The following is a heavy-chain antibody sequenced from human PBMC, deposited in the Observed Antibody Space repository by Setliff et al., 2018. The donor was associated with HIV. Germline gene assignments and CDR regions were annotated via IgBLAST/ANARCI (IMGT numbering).Heavy chain of an antibody. CDR1: GFTFSSYA. D-gene: IGHD3-10*01. V-gene: IGHV3-23*01. J-gene: IGHJ4*02. CDR3: AKKTAAYTSGSWLHY. Sequence: SSGFTFSSYAMTWVRQAPGKGLECVAVISGSGGDTYYADSVKGRFVISREKSKSTLYLQMNSLRAEDTAVYYCAKKTAAYTSGSWLHYWGQGTLVTVSS. CDR2: ISGSGGDT.